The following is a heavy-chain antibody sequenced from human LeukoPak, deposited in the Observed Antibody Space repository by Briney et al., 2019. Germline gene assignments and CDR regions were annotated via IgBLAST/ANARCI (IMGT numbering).Heavy chain of an antibody. CDR1: AASINTYY. CDR3: AGAPYNYKWFDI. D-gene: IGHD1-20*01. Sequence: SQTLSLTCTVSAASINTYYWSWIRQPPGKGLEWIGYIYHSGVTNSNPSLKSRVTISVDTSKNQFSLKLSSVTAADTAVYYCAGAPYNYKWFDIWGQGTLVTVSS. CDR2: IYHSGVT. V-gene: IGHV4-59*01. J-gene: IGHJ5*02.